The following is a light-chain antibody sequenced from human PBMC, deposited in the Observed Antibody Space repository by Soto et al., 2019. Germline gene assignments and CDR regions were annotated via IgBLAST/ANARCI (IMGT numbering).Light chain of an antibody. CDR3: CSYAGSYTRV. CDR1: NTDVGGYNY. Sequence: QSALTQPPSASGSPGQSVTISCTGSNTDVGGYNYVSWYQQHPGKAPKVMIYEVTKRPSGVPARFSGSRSGNTASLTVSGLQAEDEADYYCCSYAGSYTRVFGGGTKLTVL. V-gene: IGLV2-8*01. CDR2: EVT. J-gene: IGLJ2*01.